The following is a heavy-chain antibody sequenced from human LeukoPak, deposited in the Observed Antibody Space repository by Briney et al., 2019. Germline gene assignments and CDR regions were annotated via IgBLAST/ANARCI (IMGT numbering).Heavy chain of an antibody. Sequence: SQTLSLTCTVSGGSISSGSYCWSWLRQPAGKGLEWIGRIYTSGSTNYNPTLKSRVPISIDTSKHQFSLKLSSVTAADTAVYYCARERLQWRNYYYMDVWGKGTTVTVSS. J-gene: IGHJ6*03. V-gene: IGHV4-61*02. D-gene: IGHD4-11*01. CDR1: GGSISSGSYC. CDR2: IYTSGST. CDR3: ARERLQWRNYYYMDV.